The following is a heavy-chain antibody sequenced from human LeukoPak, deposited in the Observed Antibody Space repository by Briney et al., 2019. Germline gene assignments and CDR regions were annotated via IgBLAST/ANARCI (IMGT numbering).Heavy chain of an antibody. J-gene: IGHJ4*02. V-gene: IGHV3-23*01. D-gene: IGHD1-26*01. Sequence: GESLKISCAASGFTFSSYAMSWVRQAPGKGLEWVSAISGSGGSTYYADSVKGRFTISRDNSKNTLYLQMNSLRAEDTAVYYCAKVEGATIGYWGQGTLVTVSS. CDR3: AKVEGATIGY. CDR2: ISGSGGST. CDR1: GFTFSSYA.